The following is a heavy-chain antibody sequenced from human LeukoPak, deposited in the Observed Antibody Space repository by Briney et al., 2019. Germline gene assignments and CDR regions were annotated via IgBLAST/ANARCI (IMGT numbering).Heavy chain of an antibody. CDR3: AKPRSAESPFDY. D-gene: IGHD3-3*01. CDR2: FSGSGGST. V-gene: IGHV3-23*01. CDR1: GFTFSSYA. J-gene: IGHJ4*02. Sequence: GGSLRLCCAASGFTFSSYAMSWVRQAPGKGLEWVSGFSGSGGSTYYADSVQGRFTISRDNSKNTLYLQMNSLRAEDTAVYYCAKPRSAESPFDYWGQGTLVTVPS.